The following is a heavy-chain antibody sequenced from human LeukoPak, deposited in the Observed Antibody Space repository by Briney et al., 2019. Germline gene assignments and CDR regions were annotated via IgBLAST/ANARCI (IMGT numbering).Heavy chain of an antibody. CDR1: GYSISSGYY. D-gene: IGHD3-22*01. CDR2: IYHSGST. V-gene: IGHV4-38-2*02. J-gene: IGHJ4*02. CDR3: ARADYYDSSACDY. Sequence: SETLSLTCTVSGYSISSGYYWGWVRPPPGRGLEWIGSIYHSGSTYYNPSLKRRVTISVDTSKNQLSLKLSSVTAADTAVYYCARADYYDSSACDYWGQGTLVTVSS.